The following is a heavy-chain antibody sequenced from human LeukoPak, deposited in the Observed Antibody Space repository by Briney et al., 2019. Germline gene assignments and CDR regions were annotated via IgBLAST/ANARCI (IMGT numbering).Heavy chain of an antibody. Sequence: GGSLRLSCAASGFTFSAYAMSWVRQAPGKGLEWVSGLSGSGSSAYYADSVKGRFTISRDNSKNTLYLQMNSLRPEDTAVYYCAKGLTNLGDDWGQGTLVTVSS. V-gene: IGHV3-23*01. CDR2: LSGSGSSA. CDR1: GFTFSAYA. CDR3: AKGLTNLGDD. D-gene: IGHD3-9*01. J-gene: IGHJ4*02.